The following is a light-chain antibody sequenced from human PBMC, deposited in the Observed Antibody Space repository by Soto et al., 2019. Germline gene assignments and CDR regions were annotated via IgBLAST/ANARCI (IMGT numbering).Light chain of an antibody. CDR3: QQYSSLWT. J-gene: IGKJ1*01. V-gene: IGKV3-20*01. CDR1: QSVSSNY. CDR2: GAS. Sequence: ESVLTQSPGTLSLSPGERVTLSCRASQSVSSNYLAWYQQKPGQAPRLLIYGASNRATGIPDRFSGSGSGTDFTLSISRLEPEDFAVYYCQQYSSLWTFGQGTKVDIK.